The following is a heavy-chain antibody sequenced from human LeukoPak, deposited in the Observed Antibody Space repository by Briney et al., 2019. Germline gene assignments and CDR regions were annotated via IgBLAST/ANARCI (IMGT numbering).Heavy chain of an antibody. V-gene: IGHV3-66*01. Sequence: GGSLRLSCTASDFTFSSYDMTWVRQAPGKGLEWVSVIYSGGNTYYADSVKGRFTISRDNSKNTLYLQMNNLRAEDTAVYYCATDSGTVAGRDYWGQGALVTVSS. CDR2: IYSGGNT. D-gene: IGHD6-19*01. CDR3: ATDSGTVAGRDY. CDR1: DFTFSSYD. J-gene: IGHJ4*02.